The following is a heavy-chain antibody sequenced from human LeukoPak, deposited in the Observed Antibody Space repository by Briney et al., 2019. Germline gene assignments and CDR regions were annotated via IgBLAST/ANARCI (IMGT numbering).Heavy chain of an antibody. Sequence: SVKASCKASGGTFSSYAITWVRQAPGQGLEWMGGISPIFGTANYAQKFQGWVTITADESTNTAYMDLSSLGCKDTAVYYCARTEGYSYGPPGWYFDLWGRGTLVTFSS. D-gene: IGHD5-18*01. J-gene: IGHJ2*01. V-gene: IGHV1-69*13. CDR2: ISPIFGTA. CDR1: GGTFSSYA. CDR3: ARTEGYSYGPPGWYFDL.